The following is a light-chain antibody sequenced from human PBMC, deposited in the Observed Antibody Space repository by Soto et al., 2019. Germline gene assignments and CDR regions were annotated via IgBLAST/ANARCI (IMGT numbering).Light chain of an antibody. CDR3: QQSYRTPPT. J-gene: IGKJ2*01. V-gene: IGKV1-39*01. Sequence: DIQMTQSPSSLSASVGDRVTITCRASQTISTYLNWYQQKSGKAPNLLIYGASFLQSGVPSRFSGSGSGTDFTLTISSLQPEDFGTYYCQQSYRTPPTFGQGTTLEI. CDR1: QTISTY. CDR2: GAS.